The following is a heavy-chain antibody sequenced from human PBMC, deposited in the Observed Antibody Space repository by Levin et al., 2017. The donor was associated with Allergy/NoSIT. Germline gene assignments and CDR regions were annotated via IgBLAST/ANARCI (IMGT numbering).Heavy chain of an antibody. CDR2: INPGSGSR. V-gene: IGHV1-46*03. J-gene: IGHJ4*02. CDR1: GYTFTSYY. D-gene: IGHD5-24*01. CDR3: ARVAGDGYNSYYFDN. Sequence: ASVKVSCKASGYTFTSYYLHWVRQAPGQGLDWLGIINPGSGSRSYAQKFQGRITMTHDTSTSTVYMELSSLRSEDTAVYYCARVAGDGYNSYYFDNWGLGTLVTVSS.